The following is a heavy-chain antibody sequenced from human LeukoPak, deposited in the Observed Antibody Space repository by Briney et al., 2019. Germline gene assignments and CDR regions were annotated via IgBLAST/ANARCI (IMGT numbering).Heavy chain of an antibody. J-gene: IGHJ3*02. D-gene: IGHD3-22*01. V-gene: IGHV3-20*04. CDR3: ASYYDSSGYGAFDI. Sequence: GGSLRLSCAASGFTFNIYGIHWVRQAPGKGLEWVSGINWSGGSTGYADSVKGRFTISRDNVKNSLYLQMNSLRAEDTALYYCASYYDSSGYGAFDIWGQGTMVTVSS. CDR1: GFTFNIYG. CDR2: INWSGGST.